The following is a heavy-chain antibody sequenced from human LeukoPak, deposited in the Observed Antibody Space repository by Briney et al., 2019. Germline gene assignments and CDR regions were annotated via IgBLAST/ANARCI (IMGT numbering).Heavy chain of an antibody. Sequence: SETLSLTCTVSGGSISSYYWSWIRQPAGKGLEWIGRVYTSGSTNYNPSLKSRVTMSVDTSKNQFSLKLSSVTAADTAVYYCARVRLYYDFWSGYYTGAGFLDYWGQGTLVTASS. J-gene: IGHJ4*02. CDR3: ARVRLYYDFWSGYYTGAGFLDY. V-gene: IGHV4-4*07. D-gene: IGHD3-3*01. CDR1: GGSISSYY. CDR2: VYTSGST.